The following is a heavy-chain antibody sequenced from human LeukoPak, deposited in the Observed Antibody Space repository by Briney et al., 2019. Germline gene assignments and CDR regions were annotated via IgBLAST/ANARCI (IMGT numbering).Heavy chain of an antibody. CDR2: IIPIFGTA. CDR1: GGTFSSYA. V-gene: IGHV1-69*13. D-gene: IGHD3-22*01. Sequence: ASVKVSCKASGGTFSSYAISWVRQAPGQGLEWMGGIIPIFGTANYAQKFQGRATITADESTSTAYMELSSLRSEDTAVYYCARDLTYYYDSSGYDYWGQGTLVTVSS. J-gene: IGHJ4*02. CDR3: ARDLTYYYDSSGYDY.